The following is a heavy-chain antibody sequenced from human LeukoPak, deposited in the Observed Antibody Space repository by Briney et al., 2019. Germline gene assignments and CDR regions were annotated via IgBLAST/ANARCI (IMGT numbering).Heavy chain of an antibody. CDR1: GFTFPNAW. D-gene: IGHD2-15*01. Sequence: GGSLRLSCAASGFTFPNAWMNWVRQAPGKGLECVGRIRSKTDGETRDYAAPVKGRFAISRDDSKNILYLQMSSLKTEDTGVYYCATEVMVVNGDGSAPTAVDYWGQGTLVTVAS. V-gene: IGHV3-15*07. CDR2: IRSKTDGETR. CDR3: ATEVMVVNGDGSAPTAVDY. J-gene: IGHJ4*02.